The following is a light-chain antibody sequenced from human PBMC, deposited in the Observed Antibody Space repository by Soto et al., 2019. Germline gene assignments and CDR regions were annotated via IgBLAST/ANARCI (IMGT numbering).Light chain of an antibody. V-gene: IGLV2-14*01. CDR3: SSYTSSSTLEV. Sequence: ALTQPASVSGSPGQSITISCTGTSSDVGGYNYVSWYQQHPGKAPKLMIYDVSNRPSGVSNRFSGSKSGNTASLTISGLQAEYEADYSCSSYTSSSTLEVFGTGTKVTVL. CDR1: SSDVGGYNY. CDR2: DVS. J-gene: IGLJ1*01.